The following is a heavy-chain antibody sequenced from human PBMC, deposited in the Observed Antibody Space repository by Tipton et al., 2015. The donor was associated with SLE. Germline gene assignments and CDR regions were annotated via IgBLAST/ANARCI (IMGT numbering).Heavy chain of an antibody. Sequence: TLSLTCNVSGGSISNLYWSWIRQPPGKPLEWIGYVYYGGSTKYNPSLKSRVTISVDTSKNQFSLKLTSVTAADTAVYYCARRGEYGSSWYPRYYYFMDVWGKGTTVTVSS. J-gene: IGHJ6*03. CDR1: GGSISNLY. D-gene: IGHD6-13*01. V-gene: IGHV4-59*11. CDR3: ARRGEYGSSWYPRYYYFMDV. CDR2: VYYGGST.